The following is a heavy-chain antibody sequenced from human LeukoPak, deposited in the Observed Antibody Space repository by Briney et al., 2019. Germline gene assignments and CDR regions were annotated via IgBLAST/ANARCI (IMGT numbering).Heavy chain of an antibody. CDR1: GFTFSSRDW. D-gene: IGHD3-16*01. J-gene: IGHJ3*02. Sequence: GGSLRLSCVASGFTFSSRDWMTWVRQAPGKGLEWVSSISSSSSYIYYADSVKGRFTISRDNAKNSLYLQMNSLRAEDTAVYYCAKEAFGAGEGTDAFDIWGQGTMVTVSS. CDR2: ISSSSSYI. V-gene: IGHV3-21*04. CDR3: AKEAFGAGEGTDAFDI.